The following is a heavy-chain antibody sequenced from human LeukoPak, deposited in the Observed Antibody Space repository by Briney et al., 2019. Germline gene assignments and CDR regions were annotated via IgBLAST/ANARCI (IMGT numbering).Heavy chain of an antibody. V-gene: IGHV1-69*04. CDR2: IIPILGIA. Sequence: SVKVSCKASVGTFSSYAISWVRQAPGQGLEWMGRIIPILGIANYAQKFQGRVTITADKSTSTAYMELSSLRSEDTAVYYCARDKGGRRLSYWGQGTLVTVSS. J-gene: IGHJ4*02. CDR3: ARDKGGRRLSY. CDR1: VGTFSSYA. D-gene: IGHD2-15*01.